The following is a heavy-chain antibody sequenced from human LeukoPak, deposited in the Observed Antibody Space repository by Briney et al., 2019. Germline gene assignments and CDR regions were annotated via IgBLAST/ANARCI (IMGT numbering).Heavy chain of an antibody. Sequence: GGSLRLSCAASGFTFSSYAMHGVRQAPGKGLEWVAVISYDGSNKYYADSVKGRFTISRDNSKNTLYLQMNSLRAEDTAVYYCARDSANGDFDYWGQGTLVTVSS. V-gene: IGHV3-30*04. CDR1: GFTFSSYA. CDR3: ARDSANGDFDY. CDR2: ISYDGSNK. D-gene: IGHD4-17*01. J-gene: IGHJ4*02.